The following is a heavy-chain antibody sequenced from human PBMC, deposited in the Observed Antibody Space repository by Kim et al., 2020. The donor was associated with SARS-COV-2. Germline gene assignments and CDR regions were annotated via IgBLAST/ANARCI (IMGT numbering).Heavy chain of an antibody. Sequence: GGSLRLSCAASGFTFSSYSMNWVRQAPGKGLEWVSYISSSSSTIFYADSVKGRFTISRDNAKNSLYLQMNSLRAEDTAVYYCASPDSSSWYDEYFQHWGQGTLVTVSS. D-gene: IGHD6-13*01. CDR1: GFTFSSYS. CDR3: ASPDSSSWYDEYFQH. V-gene: IGHV3-48*04. J-gene: IGHJ1*01. CDR2: ISSSSSTI.